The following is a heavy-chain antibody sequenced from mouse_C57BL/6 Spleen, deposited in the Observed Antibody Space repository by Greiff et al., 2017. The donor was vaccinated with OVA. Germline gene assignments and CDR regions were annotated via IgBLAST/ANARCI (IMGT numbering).Heavy chain of an antibody. D-gene: IGHD2-1*01. CDR3: ARGVRNYDFEG. V-gene: IGHV1-26*01. Sequence: EVQLQQSGPELVKPGASVKISCKASGYTFTDYYMNWVKQSHGKSLEWIGDINPNNGGTSYNQKFKGKATLTVDKSSSTAYMELRSLTSEGSAVYYCARGVRNYDFEGWGTGTTVTVSS. CDR2: INPNNGGT. J-gene: IGHJ1*03. CDR1: GYTFTDYY.